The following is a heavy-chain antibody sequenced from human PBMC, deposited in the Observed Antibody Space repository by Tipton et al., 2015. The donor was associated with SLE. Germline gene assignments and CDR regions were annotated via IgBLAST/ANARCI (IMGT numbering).Heavy chain of an antibody. Sequence: TLSLTCNVSGGSIRSDDYYWTWIRQHPGKGLEWIGHINYGGSTYYKPSLKSRLTISVDTSKNQFSMKLSSVTAADTAVYYCARGHGVYYFDYWGQGTLVTVSS. CDR1: GGSIRSDDYY. CDR2: INYGGST. CDR3: ARGHGVYYFDY. D-gene: IGHD3-10*01. V-gene: IGHV4-31*03. J-gene: IGHJ4*02.